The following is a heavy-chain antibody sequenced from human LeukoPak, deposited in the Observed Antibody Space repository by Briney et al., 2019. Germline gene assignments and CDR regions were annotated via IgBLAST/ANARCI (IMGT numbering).Heavy chain of an antibody. CDR3: AKCEAKYSSGPFDY. CDR2: ISNDGSDT. CDR1: GFTFSSYG. Sequence: QPGRSLRLSCAASGFTFSSYGMHWVRQAPGKGLEWLAIISNDGSDTYYADSVKGRFTISRDDSKNTVYLQMNSLRTEDTAVYYCAKCEAKYSSGPFDYWGQGTLVTVSS. V-gene: IGHV3-30*18. J-gene: IGHJ4*02. D-gene: IGHD5-18*01.